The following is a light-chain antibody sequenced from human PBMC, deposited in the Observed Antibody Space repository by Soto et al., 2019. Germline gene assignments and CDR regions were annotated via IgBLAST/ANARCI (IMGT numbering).Light chain of an antibody. J-gene: IGKJ1*01. CDR2: GAS. CDR1: QSVSSN. V-gene: IGKV3-15*01. Sequence: EIVLTQSPATLSLSPGERATLSCRASQSVSSNLAWYQQKPGQAPRLLIYGASTRATGLPARFSGSGSGTEFTLTISSLQSEDFAVYYCQHYNNWPRTFGQGTKVDIK. CDR3: QHYNNWPRT.